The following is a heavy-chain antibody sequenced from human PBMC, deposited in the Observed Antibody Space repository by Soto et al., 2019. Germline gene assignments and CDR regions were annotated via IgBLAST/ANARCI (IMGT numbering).Heavy chain of an antibody. D-gene: IGHD1-26*01. Sequence: ASVKVSCKASGYTFTSSGISWVRQAPGQGLEWMGWINPYNGNTKYAQKLQGRVTMTTDTSTSTAYMELRSLRSDDTAVYYCARDAAVGLFDYWGQGTLVTVSS. CDR2: INPYNGNT. V-gene: IGHV1-18*01. CDR3: ARDAAVGLFDY. CDR1: GYTFTSSG. J-gene: IGHJ4*02.